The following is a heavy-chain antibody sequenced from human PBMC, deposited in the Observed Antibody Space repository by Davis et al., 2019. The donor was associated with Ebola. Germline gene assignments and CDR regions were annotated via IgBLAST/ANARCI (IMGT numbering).Heavy chain of an antibody. D-gene: IGHD3-22*01. CDR1: GFTFSTYS. CDR3: ARAADTSGYFPHF. J-gene: IGHJ4*02. V-gene: IGHV3-30*04. CDR2: ISYEGRNK. Sequence: GESLKISCAASGFTFSTYSIHWVRQAPGKGLEWVAVISYEGRNKYYADSVKGRFTISRDNSKNTLYLEMSSLRTEDTAVYYCARAADTSGYFPHFWGQGTLVIVSS.